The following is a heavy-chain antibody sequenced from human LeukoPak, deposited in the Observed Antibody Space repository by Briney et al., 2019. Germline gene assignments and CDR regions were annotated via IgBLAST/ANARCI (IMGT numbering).Heavy chain of an antibody. Sequence: GESLKISCQGSGDSFTNHWIGWVRQMPGKGLEWMGIIYPGDSDTRYSPSFQGQVTISADKSISTAYLQWSSLKASDTAMYYCARPVVAAAGTGLAFDIWGQGTMVTVSS. J-gene: IGHJ3*02. D-gene: IGHD6-13*01. CDR2: IYPGDSDT. CDR3: ARPVVAAAGTGLAFDI. CDR1: GDSFTNHW. V-gene: IGHV5-51*01.